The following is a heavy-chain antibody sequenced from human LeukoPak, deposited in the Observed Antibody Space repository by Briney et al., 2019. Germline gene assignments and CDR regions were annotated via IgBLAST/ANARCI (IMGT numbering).Heavy chain of an antibody. J-gene: IGHJ3*02. D-gene: IGHD7-27*01. CDR3: AKGLGNWGPGDAFDI. CDR1: GFTFSSYA. V-gene: IGHV3-23*01. Sequence: PGGSLRLSCAASGFTFSSYAMSWVRQAPGKGLEWVSGISGSGGSTYYADSVRGRFTISRDNSKNTLYLQMNSLRAEDTAVYYCAKGLGNWGPGDAFDIWGQGTMVTVSS. CDR2: ISGSGGST.